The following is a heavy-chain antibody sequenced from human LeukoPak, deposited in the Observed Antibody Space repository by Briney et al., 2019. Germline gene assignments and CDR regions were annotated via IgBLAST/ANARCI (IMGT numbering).Heavy chain of an antibody. V-gene: IGHV1-69*04. Sequence: ASVKVSCKASGGTFSSYAISWVRQAPGQGLEWMGRIIPILGIANYAQKFQGRVTITADKSTSTAYMELSSLRSEDTAVYYCAREPITMVRGVFDYWGQGTLVTVSS. CDR3: AREPITMVRGVFDY. J-gene: IGHJ4*02. D-gene: IGHD3-10*01. CDR2: IIPILGIA. CDR1: GGTFSSYA.